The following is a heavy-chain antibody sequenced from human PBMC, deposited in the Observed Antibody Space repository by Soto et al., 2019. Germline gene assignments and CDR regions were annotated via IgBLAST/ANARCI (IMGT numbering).Heavy chain of an antibody. CDR1: GFTFYSCA. CDR2: ISGSGGTT. J-gene: IGHJ4*02. Sequence: EVQLLESGGDLLQPGGSLRLSCAASGFTFYSCAMSWVRQAPGKGLEWVSAISGSGGTTYYADSVKGRFTISRDNSKNTLYLQMNSLRAEDTAVYYCAKDRAGYSRQIDYWGQGTLVTVSS. D-gene: IGHD6-13*01. V-gene: IGHV3-23*01. CDR3: AKDRAGYSRQIDY.